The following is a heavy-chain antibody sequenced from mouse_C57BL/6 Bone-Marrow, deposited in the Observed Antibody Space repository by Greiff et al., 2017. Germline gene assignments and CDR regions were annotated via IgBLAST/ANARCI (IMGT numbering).Heavy chain of an antibody. CDR1: GYTFTSYW. Sequence: VQLQQPGAELVRPGTSVKLSCKASGYTFTSYWMHWVKQRPGQGLEWIGVIDPSDSYTNYNQKFKGKATLTVDTSSSTAYMQLSSLTSEDSAVYYCARMNDYDDDWGQGTTLTVSS. CDR3: ARMNDYDDD. CDR2: IDPSDSYT. J-gene: IGHJ2*01. V-gene: IGHV1-59*01. D-gene: IGHD2-4*01.